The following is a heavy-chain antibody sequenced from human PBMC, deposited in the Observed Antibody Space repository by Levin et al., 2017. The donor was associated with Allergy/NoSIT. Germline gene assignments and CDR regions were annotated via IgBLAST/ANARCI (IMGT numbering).Heavy chain of an antibody. CDR1: RDSISSGDYY. CDR3: AAQVGSGLWYFDY. CDR2: INYSGRT. J-gene: IGHJ4*02. V-gene: IGHV4-39*01. D-gene: IGHD2-15*01. Sequence: SQTLSLTCTFSRDSISSGDYYWGWIRQPPGKGLEWIASINYSGRTYYTSSLKSRGTISVHTSKNQVSLKLTSVTAAGTAVYYCAAQVGSGLWYFDYWGQGTLVTVSS.